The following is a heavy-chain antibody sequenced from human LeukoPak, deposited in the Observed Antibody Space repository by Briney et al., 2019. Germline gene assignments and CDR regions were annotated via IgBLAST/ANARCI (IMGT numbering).Heavy chain of an antibody. CDR3: ARVGPIRSNWFDP. D-gene: IGHD2-15*01. CDR2: INPSGGST. J-gene: IGHJ5*02. V-gene: IGHV1-46*01. CDR1: GYTFTSYG. Sequence: GASVKVSCKASGYTFTSYGISWVRQAPGQGLEWMGIINPSGGSTSYAQKFQGRVTMTRDMSTSTVYMELSSLRSEDTAVYYCARVGPIRSNWFDPWGQGTLVTVSS.